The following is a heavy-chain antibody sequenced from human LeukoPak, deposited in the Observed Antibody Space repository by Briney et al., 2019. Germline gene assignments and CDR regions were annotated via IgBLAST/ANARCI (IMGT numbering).Heavy chain of an antibody. CDR3: ARVRVGAYDFEY. D-gene: IGHD3-10*01. J-gene: IGHJ4*02. CDR2: INPDGSTT. CDR1: GFTLSSYW. Sequence: GGSLRLSCAASGFTLSSYWLHWVRQVPGKGLVWVSRINPDGSTTTYADSVKGRFTISRDNAKNTLYLQMNSLRAEDTAVYYCARVRVGAYDFEYWGQGTLVTVSS. V-gene: IGHV3-74*01.